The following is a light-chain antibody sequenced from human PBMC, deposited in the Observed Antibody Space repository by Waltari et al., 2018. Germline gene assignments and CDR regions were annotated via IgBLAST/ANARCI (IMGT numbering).Light chain of an antibody. CDR3: QSYDSSLSAWV. CDR2: GNN. V-gene: IGLV1-40*01. CDR1: SSNIGAGYD. Sequence: QSILTQLPSVSGAPGQRVTISCTGSSSNIGAGYDVHWYQQLPGTAPKLLIFGNNNWPSGVPDRFSGSKSDTSASLAITGLQAEDEADYYCQSYDSSLSAWVFGGGTKVTVL. J-gene: IGLJ3*02.